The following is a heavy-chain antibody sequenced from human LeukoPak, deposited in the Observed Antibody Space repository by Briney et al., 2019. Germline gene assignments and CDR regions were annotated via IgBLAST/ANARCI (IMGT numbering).Heavy chain of an antibody. D-gene: IGHD4-17*01. CDR2: IYSGGST. CDR3: ARGDPMTTVTGYFDY. J-gene: IGHJ4*02. V-gene: IGHV3-53*01. CDR1: GGSFSGYY. Sequence: PSETLSLTCAVYGGSFSGYYWSWVRQAPGKGLEWVSVIYSGGSTYYADSVKGRFTISRDNSKNTLYLQMNSLRAEDTAVYYCARGDPMTTVTGYFDYWGQGTLVTVSS.